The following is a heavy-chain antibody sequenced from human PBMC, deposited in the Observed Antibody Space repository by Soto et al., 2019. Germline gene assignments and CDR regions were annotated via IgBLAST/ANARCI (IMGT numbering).Heavy chain of an antibody. CDR1: GGSISSYY. V-gene: IGHV4-59*01. D-gene: IGHD6-13*01. CDR3: ARASRYSSSNYGMDV. Sequence: SETLSLTCTVSGGSISSYYWSWIRQPPGKGLEWIGYIYYSGSTNYNPSLKSRVTISVDTSKNQLSLKLSSVTAADTAVYYCARASRYSSSNYGMDVWGQGTTVTVS. CDR2: IYYSGST. J-gene: IGHJ6*02.